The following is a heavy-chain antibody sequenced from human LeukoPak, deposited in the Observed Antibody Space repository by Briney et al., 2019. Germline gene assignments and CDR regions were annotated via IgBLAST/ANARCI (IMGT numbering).Heavy chain of an antibody. V-gene: IGHV3-33*08. Sequence: GRSLRLSCAASGFTFSSYAMHWVRQAPGKGLEWVAFIYYDGNNKYYADSVKGRFTISRDNSKNTLYLQMDTLRAEDTAVYYCARSLQYPKGYWGQGTLVTVSS. CDR2: IYYDGNNK. CDR3: ARSLQYPKGY. J-gene: IGHJ4*02. D-gene: IGHD4-11*01. CDR1: GFTFSSYA.